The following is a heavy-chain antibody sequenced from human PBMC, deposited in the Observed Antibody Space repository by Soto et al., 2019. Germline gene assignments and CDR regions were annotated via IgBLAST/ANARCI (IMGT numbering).Heavy chain of an antibody. V-gene: IGHV3-21*01. CDR1: GFTFSSYS. D-gene: IGHD3-3*01. CDR3: ARGTDITIFGLVTHAPYGMDV. CDR2: ISSSSSYI. J-gene: IGHJ6*02. Sequence: PGGSLRLCCAASGFTFSSYSMNWVRQAPGKGLEWVSSISSSSSYIYYADSVKGRFTISRDNAKNSLYLQMNSLRAEDTAVYYCARGTDITIFGLVTHAPYGMDVWGQGTTVTVSS.